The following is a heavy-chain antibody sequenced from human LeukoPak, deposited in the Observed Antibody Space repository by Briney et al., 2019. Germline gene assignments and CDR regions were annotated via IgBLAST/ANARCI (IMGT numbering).Heavy chain of an antibody. J-gene: IGHJ4*02. D-gene: IGHD4/OR15-4a*01. V-gene: IGHV3-23*01. CDR3: ANTMVALLSYFDY. CDR2: ITASGQTA. Sequence: GGSLRLSCAASGYTFSSRAMTWVRQAPGKGLEWISSITASGQTAYYADSVKGRFTISRDNSKNTLYLQMNSLRAEDTAVYYCANTMVALLSYFDYWGQGTLVTVSS. CDR1: GYTFSSRA.